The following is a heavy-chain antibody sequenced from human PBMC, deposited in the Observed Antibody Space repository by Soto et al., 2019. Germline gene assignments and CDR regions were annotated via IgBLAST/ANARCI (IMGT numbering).Heavy chain of an antibody. Sequence: PGESLKISCRTSGYRFTSYWITWVRQMPGKGLEWMGIIFPSDSDTRYSPSFQGQVTISADRSTSTVFLQWASLKASDTAVYFCARKDKSGYFNWFDPRGQGTPVTVSS. CDR3: ARKDKSGYFNWFDP. J-gene: IGHJ5*02. D-gene: IGHD3-22*01. CDR1: GYRFTSYW. CDR2: IFPSDSDT. V-gene: IGHV5-51*01.